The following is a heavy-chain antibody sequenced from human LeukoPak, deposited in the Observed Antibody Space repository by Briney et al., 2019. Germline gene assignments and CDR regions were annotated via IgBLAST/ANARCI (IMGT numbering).Heavy chain of an antibody. V-gene: IGHV3-21*01. CDR3: AREAYCSSTSCPIDY. J-gene: IGHJ4*02. D-gene: IGHD2-2*01. CDR2: ISSSSSYI. CDR1: GFTFSSYS. Sequence: GGSLRLSCAAPGFTFSSYSMNWVRQAPGKGLEWVSSISSSSSYIYYADSVKGRFTISRDNAKNSLYLQMNSLRAEDTAVYYCAREAYCSSTSCPIDYWGQGTLVTVSS.